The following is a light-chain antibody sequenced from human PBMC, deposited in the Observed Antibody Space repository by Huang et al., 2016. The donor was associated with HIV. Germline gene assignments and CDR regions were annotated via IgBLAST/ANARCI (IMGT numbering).Light chain of an antibody. CDR2: AAS. V-gene: IGKV1-27*01. J-gene: IGKJ1*01. CDR3: QKYDSAPRT. Sequence: IEMTQSPPSLSASIGDRVTLTCRASRGINNFLAWYQQKPGKPPNLLICAASILHSGVPSRFSGSGSGTDFTLTISSLQPEDVAYYYCQKYDSAPRTFGQGTKVELK. CDR1: RGINNF.